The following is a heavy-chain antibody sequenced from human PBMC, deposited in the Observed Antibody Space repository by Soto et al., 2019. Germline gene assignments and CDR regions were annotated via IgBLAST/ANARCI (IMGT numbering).Heavy chain of an antibody. CDR1: GFTFSSYW. J-gene: IGHJ4*02. CDR3: VRGEGGWETY. CDR2: INSDGSST. D-gene: IGHD6-19*01. Sequence: EVQLMESGGGLVQPGGSLRLSCAASGFTFSSYWMHWIRQAPGKGLVWVSRINSDGSSTTYADSVKGRFTISRDNAKNTLYLQMNSLRAEDTAVYYCVRGEGGWETYWGQGTLVTVSS. V-gene: IGHV3-74*01.